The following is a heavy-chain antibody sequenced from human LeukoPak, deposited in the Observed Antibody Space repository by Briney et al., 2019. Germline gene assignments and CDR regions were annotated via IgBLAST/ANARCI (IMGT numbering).Heavy chain of an antibody. CDR1: GFTFTTYW. J-gene: IGHJ6*02. D-gene: IGHD5-18*01. Sequence: GGSLRLSCAASGFTFTTYWMHWVRQAPGTGLVWVSHINSDGSITSYADSVKGRFTISRDNAKNTLYLQMNSLRAEDTAVYYCARDAVDTANAVWGQGTTVTVSS. V-gene: IGHV3-74*01. CDR3: ARDAVDTANAV. CDR2: INSDGSIT.